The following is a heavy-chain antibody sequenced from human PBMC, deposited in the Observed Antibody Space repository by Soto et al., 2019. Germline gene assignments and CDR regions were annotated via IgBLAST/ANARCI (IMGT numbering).Heavy chain of an antibody. CDR3: ARVVGNYYDSSGYPDAFDI. J-gene: IGHJ3*02. V-gene: IGHV4-30-4*01. CDR2: IYYSGST. Sequence: SETLSLTCTVSGGSISSGDYYWSWIRQPPGKGLEWIGYIYYSGSTYYNPSLKSRVTISVDTSKNQFSLKLSSVTAADTAVYYCARVVGNYYDSSGYPDAFDIWGQGTLITVSS. D-gene: IGHD3-22*01. CDR1: GGSISSGDYY.